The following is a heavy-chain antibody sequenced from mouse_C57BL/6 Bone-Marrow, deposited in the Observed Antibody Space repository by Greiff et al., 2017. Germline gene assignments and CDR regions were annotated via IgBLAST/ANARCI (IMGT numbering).Heavy chain of an antibody. V-gene: IGHV2-9-1*01. D-gene: IGHD2-5*01. J-gene: IGHJ4*01. CDR2: IWTGGGT. CDR1: GFSLTSYA. Sequence: VHLVESGPGLVAPSQSLSITCTVSGFSLTSYAISWVRQPPGKGLEWLGVIWTGGGTNYNSALKSRLSISKDNSKGQVFLKMNSLQTDDTARYYCAREDSNQVPYAMDYWGQGTSVTVSS. CDR3: AREDSNQVPYAMDY.